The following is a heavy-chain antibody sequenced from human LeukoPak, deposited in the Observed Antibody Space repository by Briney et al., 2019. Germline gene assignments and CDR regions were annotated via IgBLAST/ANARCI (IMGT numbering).Heavy chain of an antibody. Sequence: PSETLSLTCTVSGGSISSYYWSWIRQPPGKGLEWIGYIYYSGSTNYNPSPKSRVTISVDTSKNQFSLKLSSVTAADTAVYYCARDRRYNWNFDAFDIWGQGTMVAVSS. J-gene: IGHJ3*02. CDR3: ARDRRYNWNFDAFDI. V-gene: IGHV4-59*01. CDR1: GGSISSYY. D-gene: IGHD1-7*01. CDR2: IYYSGST.